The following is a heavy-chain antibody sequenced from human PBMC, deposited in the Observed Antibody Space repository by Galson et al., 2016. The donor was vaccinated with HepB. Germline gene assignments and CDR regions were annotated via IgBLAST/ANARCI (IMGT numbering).Heavy chain of an antibody. CDR2: IYPGDSDT. CDR1: GSSFSNYW. D-gene: IGHD4-17*01. J-gene: IGHJ3*02. CDR3: ARLQHYYGDHLGAFDI. V-gene: IGHV5-51*01. Sequence: QSGAEVKKPGESLKISCKGSGSSFSNYWIAWVRQMPGKGLEWMGIIYPGDSDTRYSPSFKGQVTISADKSISTAYLQWSTLKASDTAMHYCARLQHYYGDHLGAFDIWGQGTMVTVPS.